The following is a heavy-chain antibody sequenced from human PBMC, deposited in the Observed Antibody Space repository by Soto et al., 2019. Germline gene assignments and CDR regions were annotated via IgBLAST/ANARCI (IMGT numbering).Heavy chain of an antibody. CDR3: AGTKAARNPSGV. J-gene: IGHJ6*02. Sequence: QVQLVQSGAEVKKPGSSVKVSCKPSGGTFSSYAISWVRQAPGQGLEWMGGIIPIFGTANYAQKFQGRVTITADKSTSTACMELSSLRSEDTAVYYCAGTKAARNPSGVWGQGTTVTVSS. CDR2: IIPIFGTA. CDR1: GGTFSSYA. D-gene: IGHD1-26*01. V-gene: IGHV1-69*06.